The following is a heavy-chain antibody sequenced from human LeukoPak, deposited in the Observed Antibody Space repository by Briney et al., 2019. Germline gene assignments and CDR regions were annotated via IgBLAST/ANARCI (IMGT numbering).Heavy chain of an antibody. CDR2: MNPNSGNT. CDR3: ARDILHYSSGWYYAFDI. J-gene: IGHJ3*02. CDR1: GYTFTSYD. Sequence: ASVTVSCKASGYTFTSYDINWVRQAPGQGLEWMGWMNPNSGNTGYAQKFQGRVTITRNTSISTAYMELSSLRSEGTAVYYCARDILHYSSGWYYAFDIWGQGTMVTVSS. D-gene: IGHD6-19*01. V-gene: IGHV1-8*03.